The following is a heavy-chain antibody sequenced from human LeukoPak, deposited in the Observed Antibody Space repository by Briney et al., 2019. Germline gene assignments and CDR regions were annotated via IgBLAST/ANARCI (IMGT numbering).Heavy chain of an antibody. CDR1: GFTFSSFW. CDR2: IKQDGSDK. J-gene: IGHJ4*02. D-gene: IGHD3-10*01. Sequence: GGSLRLSCAASGFTFSSFWMGWVRQAPGKGLQWVANIKQDGSDKYYVDSVKGRFTISRDNSKNTLYLQMNSLRAEDTAVYYCASGWGQFDYWGQGTLVTVSS. V-gene: IGHV3-7*05. CDR3: ASGWGQFDY.